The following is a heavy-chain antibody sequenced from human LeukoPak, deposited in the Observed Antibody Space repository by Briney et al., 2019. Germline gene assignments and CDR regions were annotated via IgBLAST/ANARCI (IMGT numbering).Heavy chain of an antibody. CDR2: IIPIFGTA. V-gene: IGHV1-69*13. CDR3: ARGRGVGYDFWSGYSDGNYYYYYYMDV. Sequence: SVKVSCKASGGTFSSYAISWVRQAPGQGLEWMGGIIPIFGTANYAQKFQGRVTITADESTSTAYMELSSLRSEDTAVYYCARGRGVGYDFWSGYSDGNYYYYYYMDVWGKGTTVTVSS. J-gene: IGHJ6*03. D-gene: IGHD3-3*01. CDR1: GGTFSSYA.